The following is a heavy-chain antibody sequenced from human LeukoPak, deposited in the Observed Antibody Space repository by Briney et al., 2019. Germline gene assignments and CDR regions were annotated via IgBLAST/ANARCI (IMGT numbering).Heavy chain of an antibody. D-gene: IGHD3-10*01. CDR1: GFTFSSYS. CDR2: ISSSSSYI. V-gene: IGHV3-21*01. Sequence: GGSLRLSCAASGFTFSSYSMNWVRQAPGKGLEWVSSISSSSSYIYYADSVKGRFTISRDNAKNSLYLQMNGLRAEDTAVYYCASASYGSGSLYNWGQGTLVTVSS. CDR3: ASASYGSGSLYN. J-gene: IGHJ4*02.